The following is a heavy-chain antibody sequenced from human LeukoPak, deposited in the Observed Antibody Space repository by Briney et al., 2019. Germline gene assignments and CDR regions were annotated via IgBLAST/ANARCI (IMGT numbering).Heavy chain of an antibody. D-gene: IGHD3-3*01. J-gene: IGHJ4*02. CDR3: AKDGLRFLEWLLYFDY. Sequence: GGSLRLSCAASGFTFSSYAMSWVRQAPGKGLEWVSAISGSGGSTYYADSVKGRFTTSRDNSKNTLYLQMNSLRAEDTAVYYCAKDGLRFLEWLLYFDYWGQGTLVTVSS. CDR2: ISGSGGST. CDR1: GFTFSSYA. V-gene: IGHV3-23*01.